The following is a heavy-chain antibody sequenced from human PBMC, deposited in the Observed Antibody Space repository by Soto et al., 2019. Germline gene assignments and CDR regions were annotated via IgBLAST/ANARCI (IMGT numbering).Heavy chain of an antibody. CDR1: GGSFSGYY. D-gene: IGHD2-8*02. CDR3: ARHPGYEDNCTGYTTYYFDY. CDR2: IYYRGNT. Sequence: PSETLSLTCAVYGGSFSGYYWSWIRRPPGKGLEWIGYIYYRGNTDYNPSLKSRVTISLDTPKNQFSLKLSSVTAADTAVYYCARHPGYEDNCTGYTTYYFDYWGQGILVTGSS. V-gene: IGHV4-59*08. J-gene: IGHJ4*02.